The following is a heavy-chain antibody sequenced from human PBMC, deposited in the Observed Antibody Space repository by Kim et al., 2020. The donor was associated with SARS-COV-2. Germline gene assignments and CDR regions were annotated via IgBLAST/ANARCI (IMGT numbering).Heavy chain of an antibody. Sequence: GGSLRLSCSASGFTFSNYAMHWVRQAPGKGLEYVSAISSDGGSTYYADSVKGRFTISRDNSKNMLYVQMSSLSVEDTAIYYCVTRNYYNSGSYYEEEYFDVWGQGTLVTVSS. CDR3: VTRNYYNSGSYYEEEYFDV. CDR2: ISSDGGST. J-gene: IGHJ4*02. CDR1: GFTFSNYA. D-gene: IGHD3-10*01. V-gene: IGHV3-64*05.